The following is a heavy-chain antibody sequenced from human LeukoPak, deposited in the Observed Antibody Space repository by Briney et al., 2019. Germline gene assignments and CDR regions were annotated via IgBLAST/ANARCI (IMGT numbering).Heavy chain of an antibody. J-gene: IGHJ4*02. D-gene: IGHD1-26*01. V-gene: IGHV3-23*01. CDR3: AKAKDPVGAMDFDY. Sequence: GGSLRLSCAVSGLTFSNSAMSWVRQAPGKGLEWVSAISVGSDVIYYADSVKGRFAISRDNSKHTVYLQMDSLRAEDTAVYYCAKAKDPVGAMDFDYWGQGTLVTVSS. CDR1: GLTFSNSA. CDR2: ISVGSDVI.